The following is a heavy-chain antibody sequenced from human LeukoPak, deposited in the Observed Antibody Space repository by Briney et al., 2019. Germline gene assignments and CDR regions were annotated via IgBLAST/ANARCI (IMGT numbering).Heavy chain of an antibody. CDR2: IRSKIDGGAT. Sequence: PGGSLRLSCAASGFNLNNAWMSWVRQARGKGLEWVGRIRSKIDGGATDYAAPVKGRFTISRDDSKNTLYLQINSLKIEDTAMYYCYTSITDYWGQGTLVTVSS. CDR3: YTSITDY. CDR1: GFNLNNAW. J-gene: IGHJ4*02. V-gene: IGHV3-15*07. D-gene: IGHD2-21*01.